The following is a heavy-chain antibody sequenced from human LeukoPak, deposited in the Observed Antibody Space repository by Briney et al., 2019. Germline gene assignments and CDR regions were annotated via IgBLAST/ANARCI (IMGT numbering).Heavy chain of an antibody. CDR1: GYSISSGYY. J-gene: IGHJ4*02. V-gene: IGHV4-38-2*02. D-gene: IGHD6-19*01. CDR3: ARELSGSSSGAPFNY. CDR2: IYHSGTT. Sequence: SETLSLTCTVSGYSISSGYYWGWIRQPPGKGLEWIGSIYHSGTTYYNPSLRSRVTISVDTSKNQSSLRLSSVTAADTAIYYCARELSGSSSGAPFNYWGQGTLVTVSS.